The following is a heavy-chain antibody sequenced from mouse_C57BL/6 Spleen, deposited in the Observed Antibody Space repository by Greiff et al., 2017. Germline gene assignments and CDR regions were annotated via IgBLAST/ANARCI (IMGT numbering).Heavy chain of an antibody. CDR3: ARQDYGSSYWYFDV. J-gene: IGHJ1*03. V-gene: IGHV14-2*01. D-gene: IGHD1-1*01. Sequence: VQLQQSGAELVKPGASVKLSCTASGFNINDYYMHWVKQRTEQGLEWIGRIDPEAGETTYAPKFQGKATITADTSSNTAYLQLSSLTSEDTAVYYCARQDYGSSYWYFDVWGTGTTVTVAS. CDR2: IDPEAGET. CDR1: GFNINDYY.